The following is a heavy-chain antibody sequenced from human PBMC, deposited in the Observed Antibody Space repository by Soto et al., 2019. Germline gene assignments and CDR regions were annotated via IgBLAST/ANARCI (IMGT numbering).Heavy chain of an antibody. CDR2: VDGSGGDT. CDR1: GFTFSSHA. CDR3: AKEIFAAAYAATSAFDL. Sequence: GGSLRLSCAASGFTFSSHAMGWLRQTPWTGPEWVAFVDGSGGDTFYADSVKGRFIISRDNSDNSLYLHMNSLRAGDTGRYFCAKEIFAAAYAATSAFDLWGQGTLVTVSS. D-gene: IGHD2-8*01. J-gene: IGHJ4*02. V-gene: IGHV3-23*01.